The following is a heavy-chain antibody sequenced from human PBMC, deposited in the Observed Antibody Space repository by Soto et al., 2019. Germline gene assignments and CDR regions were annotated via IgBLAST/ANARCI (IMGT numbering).Heavy chain of an antibody. CDR2: ISGSGGST. CDR3: AKDSNWEEVVITKADY. Sequence: PGGSLRLSCAASGFTFSRYAMSWVRQAPGEGLEWVSAISGSGGSTYYADSVKGRFTISRDNSKNTLYLQMNSLRAEDTAVYYCAKDSNWEEVVITKADYWGQGTLVTVSS. CDR1: GFTFSRYA. V-gene: IGHV3-23*01. J-gene: IGHJ4*02. D-gene: IGHD3-22*01.